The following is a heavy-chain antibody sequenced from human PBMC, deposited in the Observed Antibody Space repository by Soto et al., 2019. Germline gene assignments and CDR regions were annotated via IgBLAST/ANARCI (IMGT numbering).Heavy chain of an antibody. CDR1: GFTFSDHY. CDR3: TRDPRLVDY. V-gene: IGHV3-11*05. Sequence: TGGSLRLSCSASGFTFSDHYMTWIRQAPGKGLEWISYISGTSAVTNYADSVKGRFTISRDNAKNSLYLQMNGLRVEDTAVYYCTRDPRLVDYWGQGTRVTVSS. D-gene: IGHD3-9*01. J-gene: IGHJ4*01. CDR2: ISGTSAVT.